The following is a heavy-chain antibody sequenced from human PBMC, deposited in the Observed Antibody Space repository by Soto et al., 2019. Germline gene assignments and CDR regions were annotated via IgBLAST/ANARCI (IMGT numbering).Heavy chain of an antibody. D-gene: IGHD3-22*01. CDR3: ARDPPYYYDSSGVTVMDV. CDR1: GYTFTSYD. Sequence: ASVKVSCKASGYTFTSYDINWVRQATGQGXEWMGWMNPNSGNTGYAQKFQGRVTMTRNTSISTAYMELSSLRSEDTAVYYCARDPPYYYDSSGVTVMDVWGQGTTVTVSS. CDR2: MNPNSGNT. V-gene: IGHV1-8*01. J-gene: IGHJ6*02.